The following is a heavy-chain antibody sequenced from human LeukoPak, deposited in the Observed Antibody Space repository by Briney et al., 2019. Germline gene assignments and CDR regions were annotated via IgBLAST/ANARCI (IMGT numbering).Heavy chain of an antibody. V-gene: IGHV4-31*03. CDR1: GGSISSGGYY. Sequence: TLSLPCTVSGGSISSGGYYWSWIRPHPGKGLEWIGYIYYSGSTYYNPSLKSRVTISVDTSKNQFSLKLSSVTAADTAVYYCARDSSPTSYFDYWGQGTLVTVSS. CDR3: ARDSSPTSYFDY. J-gene: IGHJ4*02. CDR2: IYYSGST.